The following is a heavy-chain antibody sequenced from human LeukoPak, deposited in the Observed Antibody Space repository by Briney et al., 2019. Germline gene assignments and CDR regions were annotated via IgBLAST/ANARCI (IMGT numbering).Heavy chain of an antibody. V-gene: IGHV4-39*07. CDR1: GGSISSSSYY. Sequence: PSETLSLTCTVSGGSISSSSYYWGWIRQPPGKGLEWIGSIYYSGSTYYNPSLKSRVTISVDTSKNQFSLKLSSVTAADTAVYYCARREVCSSRWLQFCCAFDIWGQGTMVTVSS. D-gene: IGHD5-24*01. CDR3: ARREVCSSRWLQFCCAFDI. J-gene: IGHJ3*02. CDR2: IYYSGST.